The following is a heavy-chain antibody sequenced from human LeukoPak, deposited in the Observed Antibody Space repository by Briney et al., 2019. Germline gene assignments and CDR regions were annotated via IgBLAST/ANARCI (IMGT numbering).Heavy chain of an antibody. J-gene: IGHJ4*02. CDR3: ARTSSGWQNFDY. D-gene: IGHD6-19*01. CDR2: IYSGGST. CDR1: GFTFSSYS. Sequence: GGSLRLSCAASGFTFSSYSMSWVRQAPGKGLEWVSVIYSGGSTYYADSVKGRFTISRDNSKNTLYLQMNSLRAEDTAVYYCARTSSGWQNFDYWGQGTLVTVSS. V-gene: IGHV3-53*01.